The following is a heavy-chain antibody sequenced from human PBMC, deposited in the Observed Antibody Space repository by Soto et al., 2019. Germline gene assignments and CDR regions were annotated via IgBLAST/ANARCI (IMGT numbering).Heavy chain of an antibody. CDR1: GGSISSGDYY. CDR2: IYYSGST. Sequence: SETLSRTCTVSGGSISSGDYYWSWIRQPPGKGLEWIGYIYYSGSTYYNPSLKSRVTISVDTSKNQFSLNLSSVTAADTAMYYCARAGVATIYPGINWFDPWGQGTLVTVSS. V-gene: IGHV4-30-4*01. D-gene: IGHD5-12*01. J-gene: IGHJ5*02. CDR3: ARAGVATIYPGINWFDP.